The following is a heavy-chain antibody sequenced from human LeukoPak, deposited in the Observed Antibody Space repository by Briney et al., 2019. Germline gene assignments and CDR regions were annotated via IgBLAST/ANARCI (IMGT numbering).Heavy chain of an antibody. D-gene: IGHD4-17*01. Sequence: EASVKVSCKASGYTFTGYYMHWVRQAPGQGLEWMGWINPNSGGTNYAQKFQGRVTTTRDTSISTAYMELSRLRSDDTAVYYCARESSGDYVYYYYYMDVWGKGTTVTVSS. CDR1: GYTFTGYY. J-gene: IGHJ6*03. CDR3: ARESSGDYVYYYYYMDV. CDR2: INPNSGGT. V-gene: IGHV1-2*02.